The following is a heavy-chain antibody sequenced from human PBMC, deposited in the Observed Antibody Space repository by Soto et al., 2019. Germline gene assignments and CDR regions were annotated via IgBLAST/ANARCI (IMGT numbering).Heavy chain of an antibody. D-gene: IGHD3-10*01. CDR1: GFTFSSYA. CDR2: ISGSGGST. V-gene: IGHV3-23*01. CDR3: AKDEGPTPRSYPISNWLDP. J-gene: IGHJ5*02. Sequence: EVQLLESGGGLVQPGGSLRPSCAASGFTFSSYAMSWVRQAPGKGLEWVSAISGSGGSTYYADSVKGRFTISRDNSKNTLYLQMNSLRAEDTAVYYCAKDEGPTPRSYPISNWLDPWGQGTLVTVSS.